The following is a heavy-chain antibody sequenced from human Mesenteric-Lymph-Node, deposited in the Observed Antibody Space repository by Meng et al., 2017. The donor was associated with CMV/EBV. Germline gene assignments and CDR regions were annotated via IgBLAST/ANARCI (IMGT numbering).Heavy chain of an antibody. CDR2: ISAYNGNT. CDR1: GYTFINYG. V-gene: IGHV1-18*01. J-gene: IGHJ6*02. Sequence: GESLKISCKASGYTFINYGISWVRQAPGQGLECMGWISAYNGNTNYAQKLQGRLTMTTDTSTTTAYMELRSLRSDDTAVYYCARVEWGRGPAARGYYAMDVWGQGTTVTVSS. D-gene: IGHD2-2*01. CDR3: ARVEWGRGPAARGYYAMDV.